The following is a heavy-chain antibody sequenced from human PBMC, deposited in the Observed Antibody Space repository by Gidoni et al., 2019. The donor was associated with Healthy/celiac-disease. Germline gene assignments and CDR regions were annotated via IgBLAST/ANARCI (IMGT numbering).Heavy chain of an antibody. Sequence: EVQLVPSGAEVKKPGESLKIPCKGSGYSFTSYWIGRVRQIPGKGLEWMGIILPGDSQTRYSPSFQVQVTISAYKSIRTAYLQWSSLKASDTAMYYCARHKFEVGYYGSGSLYYFDYWGQGTLVTVSS. D-gene: IGHD3-10*01. CDR2: ILPGDSQT. CDR3: ARHKFEVGYYGSGSLYYFDY. J-gene: IGHJ4*02. V-gene: IGHV5-51*01. CDR1: GYSFTSYW.